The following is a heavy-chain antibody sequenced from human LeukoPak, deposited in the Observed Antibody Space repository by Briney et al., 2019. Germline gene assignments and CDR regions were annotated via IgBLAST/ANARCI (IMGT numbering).Heavy chain of an antibody. Sequence: GGSLRLSCAASGLTPADYGMSWVRQAPGKGLEWVSGIDWSGESTGYADSVKGRFTISRDNSKNTLYLQMNSLRAEDTAVYYCAKERPSGSCPFDYWGQGTLVTVSS. J-gene: IGHJ4*02. CDR2: IDWSGEST. CDR3: AKERPSGSCPFDY. CDR1: GLTPADYG. D-gene: IGHD2-15*01. V-gene: IGHV3-20*04.